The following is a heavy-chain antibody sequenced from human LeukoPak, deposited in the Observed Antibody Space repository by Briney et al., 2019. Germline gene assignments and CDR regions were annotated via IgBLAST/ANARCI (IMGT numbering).Heavy chain of an antibody. CDR3: ARLRHGGIAAAGPFSSVGFPPDY. V-gene: IGHV5-51*01. CDR1: GYSFTSYW. D-gene: IGHD6-13*01. CDR2: IYPGDSDT. Sequence: GESLKISCQGSGYSFTSYWIGWVRQMPGKGLEWMGIIYPGDSDTRYSPSLQGQVTISADKSISTAYLQWSSLKASDTAMYYCARLRHGGIAAAGPFSSVGFPPDYWGQGTLVTVSS. J-gene: IGHJ4*02.